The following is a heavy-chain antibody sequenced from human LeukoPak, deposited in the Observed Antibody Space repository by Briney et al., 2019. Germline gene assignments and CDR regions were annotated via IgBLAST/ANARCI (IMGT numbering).Heavy chain of an antibody. CDR1: GVSISGSTYF. CDR3: PRMGFVGASDHDSFDV. CDR2: IFESGST. J-gene: IGHJ3*01. D-gene: IGHD1-26*01. Sequence: PSEALSLTCTVSGVSISGSTYFWGWIRQPPGKGLEWFGSIFESGSTYYNPALKSRVTITVDTSRNQFSLKLTSVTPSDTAVYYCPRMGFVGASDHDSFDVWGQGTMVTVSS. V-gene: IGHV4-39*01.